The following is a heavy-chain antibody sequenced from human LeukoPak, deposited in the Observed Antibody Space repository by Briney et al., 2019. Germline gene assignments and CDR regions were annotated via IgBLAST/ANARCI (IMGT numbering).Heavy chain of an antibody. J-gene: IGHJ4*02. Sequence: SETLSLTCTVSGGSISSSSYYWGWIRQPPGKELEWIGSIYYSGSTYYGPSLKSRVTISVDTSKNQFSLNLSSVTAADTAVYYCARQNGYSYGYGLDYWGQGTLVTVSS. D-gene: IGHD5-18*01. CDR3: ARQNGYSYGYGLDY. V-gene: IGHV4-39*01. CDR1: GGSISSSSYY. CDR2: IYYSGST.